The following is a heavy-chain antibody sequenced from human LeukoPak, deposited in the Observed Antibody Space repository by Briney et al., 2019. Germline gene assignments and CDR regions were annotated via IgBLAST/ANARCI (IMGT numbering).Heavy chain of an antibody. J-gene: IGHJ5*02. CDR3: ARADILTGYYPGDWFDP. V-gene: IGHV4-34*01. CDR2: INHSGST. D-gene: IGHD3-9*01. Sequence: SETLSLTSAVYGGSFSGYYWSWIRQPPGKGLEWIGEINHSGSTNYNPSLKSRVTISVDTSKNQFSLKLSSVTAADTAVYYCARADILTGYYPGDWFDPWGQGTLVTVSS. CDR1: GGSFSGYY.